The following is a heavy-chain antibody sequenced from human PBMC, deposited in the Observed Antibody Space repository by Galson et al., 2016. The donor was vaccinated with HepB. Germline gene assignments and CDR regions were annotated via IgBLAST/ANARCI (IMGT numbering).Heavy chain of an antibody. D-gene: IGHD6-19*01. V-gene: IGHV1-46*01. CDR1: GYTFTSYY. CDR3: ARGIEVAGTAIDY. J-gene: IGHJ4*02. Sequence: SVKVSCKASGYTFTSYYMHWVRQAPGQGLEWMGIINTSGGTTSYAQKFQGRVTMTRDTSTSTVYMELSSLRSEDTAVYYCARGIEVAGTAIDYWGQGTLVTVSS. CDR2: INTSGGTT.